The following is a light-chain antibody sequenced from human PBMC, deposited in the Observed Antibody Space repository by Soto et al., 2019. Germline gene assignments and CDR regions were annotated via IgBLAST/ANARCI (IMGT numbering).Light chain of an antibody. Sequence: EIVLTQSPGTLSLSPGERATLSCRASQSVSSSYLAWYQQKPGQAPRLLINGASSRDTGIPDRFSGIGSGTDFTLTISSLEPEDFAVYYCQQYVWSPPYTFGQGTKLYIK. CDR2: GAS. V-gene: IGKV3-20*01. CDR3: QQYVWSPPYT. CDR1: QSVSSSY. J-gene: IGKJ2*01.